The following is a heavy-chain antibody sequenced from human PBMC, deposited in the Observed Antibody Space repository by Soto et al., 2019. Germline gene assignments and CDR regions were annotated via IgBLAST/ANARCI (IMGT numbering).Heavy chain of an antibody. CDR2: INHSGST. J-gene: IGHJ4*02. Sequence: SETMSLTWAVYGGSFSGYYWSWIRQTPGKGLEWIGEINHSGSTNYNPSLKSRVTISVETSKNQFSLKLSSVTAADTAVYYCATGSSGALFDYWCQGTLVTVSS. CDR1: GGSFSGYY. D-gene: IGHD6-19*01. V-gene: IGHV4-34*01. CDR3: ATGSSGALFDY.